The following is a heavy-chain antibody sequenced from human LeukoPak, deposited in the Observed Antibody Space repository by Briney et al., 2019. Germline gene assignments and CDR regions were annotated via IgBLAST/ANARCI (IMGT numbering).Heavy chain of an antibody. Sequence: ASVKVSCKASGGTFSRFTISWVRQAPGQGLEWMGGIIPIFGTANYAQKFQGRVTITADESTSTAYMELSSLRSEDTAVYYCKSNDAFDIWGQGTMVTVSS. CDR1: GGTFSRFT. CDR2: IIPIFGTA. J-gene: IGHJ3*02. CDR3: KSNDAFDI. V-gene: IGHV1-69*13.